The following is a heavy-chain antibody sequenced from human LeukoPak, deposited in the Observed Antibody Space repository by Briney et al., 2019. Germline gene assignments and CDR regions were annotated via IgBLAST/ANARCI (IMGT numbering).Heavy chain of an antibody. CDR3: AKGPEIVLLWFGELDY. V-gene: IGHV3-23*01. CDR2: ISGSGGST. Sequence: GGSLRLSCAASGFTFSSYAMSWVRQAPGKGLEWVSAISGSGGSTYYADSVKGRFTISRDNSKNTLYLQMNSLRAEDTAVYYCAKGPEIVLLWFGELDYGGQGTLVTVSS. CDR1: GFTFSSYA. J-gene: IGHJ4*02. D-gene: IGHD3-10*01.